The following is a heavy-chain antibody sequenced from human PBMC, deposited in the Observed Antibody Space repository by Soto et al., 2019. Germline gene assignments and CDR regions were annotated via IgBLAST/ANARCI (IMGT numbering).Heavy chain of an antibody. D-gene: IGHD2-21*02. CDR1: GGSINTDHYH. J-gene: IGHJ6*02. Sequence: PSETLSLTCTVSGGSINTDHYHWTWIRQTPGKGLEWIGYIHYTGSISCNPSLQSRLTISVDTSKNQFPLKLTSVTAADTALYFYAREDDGGDRDYYGLDVWGQGTTVTGSS. V-gene: IGHV4-30-4*01. CDR3: AREDDGGDRDYYGLDV. CDR2: IHYTGSI.